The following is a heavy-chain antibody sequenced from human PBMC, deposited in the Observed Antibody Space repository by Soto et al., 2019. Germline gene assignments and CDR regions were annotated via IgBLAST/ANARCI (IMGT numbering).Heavy chain of an antibody. CDR3: ARDGAVAGDSNFDY. J-gene: IGHJ4*02. D-gene: IGHD6-19*01. Sequence: ASVKVSCKASGYTFTRYAMHWVRQAPGQRLEWMGWINAGNGNTKYSQKFQGRVTITTDTSASTAYMELSSLRSEGTAVYYCARDGAVAGDSNFDYWGQGTLVTVSS. CDR2: INAGNGNT. CDR1: GYTFTRYA. V-gene: IGHV1-3*01.